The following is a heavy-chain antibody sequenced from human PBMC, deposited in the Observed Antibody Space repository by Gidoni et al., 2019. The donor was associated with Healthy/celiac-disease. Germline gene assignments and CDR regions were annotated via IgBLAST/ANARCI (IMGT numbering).Heavy chain of an antibody. CDR1: GYTFTSYY. CDR3: ARDYCSGGSCYSVSY. D-gene: IGHD2-15*01. V-gene: IGHV1-46*01. Sequence: QVQLVQSGAEVKKPGASVKVSCKASGYTFTSYYMHWVRQAPGQGLEWMGIINPSGGSTSYAQKFQGRVTMTRDTSTSTVYMELSSLRSEDTAVYYCARDYCSGGSCYSVSYWGQGTLVTVSS. J-gene: IGHJ4*02. CDR2: INPSGGST.